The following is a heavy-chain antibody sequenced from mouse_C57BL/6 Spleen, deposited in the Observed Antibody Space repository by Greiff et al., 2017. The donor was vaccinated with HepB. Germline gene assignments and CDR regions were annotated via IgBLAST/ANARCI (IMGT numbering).Heavy chain of an antibody. CDR2: IHPNSGST. V-gene: IGHV1-64*01. CDR3: ARSTYYEGFDY. J-gene: IGHJ2*01. Sequence: QVQLKQSGAELVKPGASVKLSCKASGYTFTSYWMHWVKQRPGQGLEWIGMIHPNSGSTNYNEKFKSKATLTVDKSSSTAYMQLSSLTSEDSAVYYCARSTYYEGFDYWGQGTTLTVSS. CDR1: GYTFTSYW. D-gene: IGHD2-10*01.